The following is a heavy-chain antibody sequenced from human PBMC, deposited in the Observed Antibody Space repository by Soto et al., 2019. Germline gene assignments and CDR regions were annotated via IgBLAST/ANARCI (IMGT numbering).Heavy chain of an antibody. D-gene: IGHD3-22*01. V-gene: IGHV3-30-3*01. J-gene: IGHJ4*02. CDR2: ISYDGSIK. CDR1: GFTFSSYA. CDR3: ARERDYYDSSGYYWFFGY. Sequence: PGGSLRLSCAASGFTFSSYAMHWVRQAPGKGLEWVEVISYDGSIKYYAYSVKGRFTISRDNSKNTLYLQMNSLRAEDTAVYYCARERDYYDSSGYYWFFGYWGQGTLVTVSS.